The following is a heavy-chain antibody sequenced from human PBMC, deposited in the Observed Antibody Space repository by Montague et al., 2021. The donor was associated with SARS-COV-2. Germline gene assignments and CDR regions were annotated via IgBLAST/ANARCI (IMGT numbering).Heavy chain of an antibody. Sequence: SETLSLTCTVSGGSVSSRSYYWGWIRQPPGKGLEWIGSIYYSGSTHYNPSLKSRVTISVDTSKNQFSLKLSSVTAADTAVCYCARRGDYGGPRFDYWGQEPWSPSPQ. D-gene: IGHD4-23*01. V-gene: IGHV4-39*01. CDR3: ARRGDYGGPRFDY. CDR1: GGSVSSRSYY. CDR2: IYYSGST. J-gene: IGHJ4*01.